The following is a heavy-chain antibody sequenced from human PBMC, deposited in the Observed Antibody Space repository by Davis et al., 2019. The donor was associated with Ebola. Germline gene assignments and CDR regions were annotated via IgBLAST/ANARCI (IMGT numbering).Heavy chain of an antibody. V-gene: IGHV3-30*19. Sequence: GESLKISCAASGFTFSSYGMHWVRQAPGKGLEWVAVISYDGSNKYYADSVKGRFTISRDNSKNTLYLQMNSLRAEDTAVYYCARDKGRYENYYYYYMDVWGKGTTVTVSS. CDR2: ISYDGSNK. CDR1: GFTFSSYG. D-gene: IGHD1-14*01. CDR3: ARDKGRYENYYYYYMDV. J-gene: IGHJ6*03.